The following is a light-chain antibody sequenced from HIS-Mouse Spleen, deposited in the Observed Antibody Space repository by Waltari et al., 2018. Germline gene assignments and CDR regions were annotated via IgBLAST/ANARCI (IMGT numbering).Light chain of an antibody. CDR1: ACPKKY. CDR2: EDS. J-gene: IGLJ2*01. Sequence: SYELTQPPSVSVSPGQTARITCSGHACPKKYAYWYQKKSGQAPVLVIYEDSKRPSGIPERFSGSSSGTMATLTISGAQVEDEADYYCYSTDSSGNHRVFGGGTKLTVL. CDR3: YSTDSSGNHRV. V-gene: IGLV3-10*01.